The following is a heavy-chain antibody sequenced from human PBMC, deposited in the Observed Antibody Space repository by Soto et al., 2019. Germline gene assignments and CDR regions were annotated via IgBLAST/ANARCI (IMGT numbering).Heavy chain of an antibody. J-gene: IGHJ6*02. V-gene: IGHV4-59*01. Sequence: SETLSLTCNVSGGSISNYYWTWVRPSPEKGLEWIGYMYYNGNINYNPSLKSRVTISLDTSRNHFSLKLSSVTTADTAVYFCARDRKLVIPGNYYYYGMDVWGQGTTVNVSS. CDR1: GGSISNYY. CDR2: MYYNGNI. D-gene: IGHD3-9*01. CDR3: ARDRKLVIPGNYYYYGMDV.